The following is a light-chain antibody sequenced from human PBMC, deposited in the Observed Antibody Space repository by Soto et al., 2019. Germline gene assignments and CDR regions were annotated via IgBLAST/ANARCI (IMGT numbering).Light chain of an antibody. J-gene: IGKJ4*01. CDR3: QQRSNWPRLT. Sequence: IAMTQSPATLSVSPGERATLSCMASQSVSSYLAWYQQKPGQAPRLLIYDASNRATGIPARFSGSGSGTDFTLTISSLEPEDFAVYYCQQRSNWPRLTFGGGTKVDI. CDR2: DAS. V-gene: IGKV3-11*01. CDR1: QSVSSY.